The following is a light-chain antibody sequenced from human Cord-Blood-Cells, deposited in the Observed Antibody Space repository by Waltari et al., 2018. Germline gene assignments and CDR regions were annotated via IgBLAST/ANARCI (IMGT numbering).Light chain of an antibody. CDR1: QSISSY. CDR3: QQSYSTPRT. Sequence: ASVGDRVTITCRASQSISSYLNWYQQKPGKAPKLLIYAASSLQSGVPSRFSGSGSGTDFTLTISSLQPEDFATYYCQQSYSTPRTFGQGTKVEIK. J-gene: IGKJ1*01. V-gene: IGKV1-39*01. CDR2: AAS.